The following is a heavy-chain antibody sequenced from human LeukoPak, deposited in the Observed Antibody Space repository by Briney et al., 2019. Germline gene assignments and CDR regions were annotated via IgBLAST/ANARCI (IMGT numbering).Heavy chain of an antibody. J-gene: IGHJ3*02. D-gene: IGHD3-10*01. V-gene: IGHV3-9*01. CDR3: AKDTQYGSGRVDAFDI. CDR1: GFIFDDHG. Sequence: GRSLRLSCAASGFIFDDHGMHWVRQAPGKGLEWVSGISWSSGIIGYADSVKGRFTISRDNAKNSLDPQMESLRAEDTAVYYCAKDTQYGSGRVDAFDIWGQGTMVTVSS. CDR2: ISWSSGII.